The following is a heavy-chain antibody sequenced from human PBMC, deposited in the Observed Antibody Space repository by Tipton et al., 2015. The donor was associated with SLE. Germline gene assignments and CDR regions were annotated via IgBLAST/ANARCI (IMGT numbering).Heavy chain of an antibody. Sequence: QVQLVQSGAEVKKPGASVNVSCKASGYTFTNYYIHWVRRAPGQGLEWMGIINPSGGKTTHAQKFQGRVTMTRDTSTSTVYMQLNSLRAEDTAVYYCARSHNSDSSGTLGNWGQGTLVTVSS. J-gene: IGHJ4*02. V-gene: IGHV1-46*01. CDR3: ARSHNSDSSGTLGN. CDR1: GYTFTNYY. D-gene: IGHD7-27*01. CDR2: INPSGGKT.